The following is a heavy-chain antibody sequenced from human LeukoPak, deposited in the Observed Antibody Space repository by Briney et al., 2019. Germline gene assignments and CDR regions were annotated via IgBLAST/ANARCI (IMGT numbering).Heavy chain of an antibody. CDR1: GFTFSSYE. CDR3: ARDGVEGLAGEGHYYYYYYMDV. V-gene: IGHV3-48*03. CDR2: ISSSGSTI. Sequence: GGSLRLSCAASGFTFSSYEMNWVRQAPGKGLEWVSYISSSGSTIYYADSVKGRFTISRDNAKNSLYLQMNSLRAEDTAVYYCARDGVEGLAGEGHYYYYYYMDVWGKGTTVTISS. J-gene: IGHJ6*03. D-gene: IGHD5-24*01.